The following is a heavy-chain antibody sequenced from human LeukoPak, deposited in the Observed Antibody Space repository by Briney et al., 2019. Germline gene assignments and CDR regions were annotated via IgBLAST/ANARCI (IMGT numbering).Heavy chain of an antibody. J-gene: IGHJ4*02. CDR2: MNPINGNK. CDR3: ARVASEWMAPIDY. V-gene: IGHV1-8*01. CDR1: GYTFTSYE. D-gene: IGHD5-24*01. Sequence: ASVKVSCKASGYTFTSYEISCVRQATGQGLEWMGWMNPINGNKGFVEKFQGRVTITRKTSIATDYMELSSMRFEDTAVYYCARVASEWMAPIDYWGQGTLVTVSS.